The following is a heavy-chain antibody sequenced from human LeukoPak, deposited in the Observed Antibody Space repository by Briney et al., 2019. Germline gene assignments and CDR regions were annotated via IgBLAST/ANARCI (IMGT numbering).Heavy chain of an antibody. CDR3: ARGSGWYKAY. V-gene: IGHV3-30*03. D-gene: IGHD6-19*01. CDR2: VSADGRTQ. Sequence: GRSLRLSCAASGFTFRTYSIHWVRQAPGKGLEWVTVVSADGRTQLYSDSVKGRFTISRDNSKNTLYLQMNSLRAEDTAVYYCARGSGWYKAYWGQGTLVTVSS. J-gene: IGHJ4*02. CDR1: GFTFRTYS.